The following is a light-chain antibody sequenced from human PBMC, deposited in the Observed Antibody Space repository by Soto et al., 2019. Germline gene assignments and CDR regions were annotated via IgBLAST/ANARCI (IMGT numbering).Light chain of an antibody. Sequence: EIVLTQSPGTLSLSPGERATLSCRARQSVSSGYLAWCPRTPGQAPRLLIYGASSRATGIPDRFSGSGSGTDDTLTISRLEPEDFAVYCRQQHGSSSLTVGGGTKVEIK. V-gene: IGKV3-20*01. CDR2: GAS. CDR1: QSVSSGY. CDR3: QQHGSSSLT. J-gene: IGKJ4*01.